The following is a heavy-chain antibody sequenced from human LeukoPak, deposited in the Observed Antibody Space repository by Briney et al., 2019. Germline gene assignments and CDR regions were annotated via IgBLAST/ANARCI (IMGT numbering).Heavy chain of an antibody. CDR3: ARGLRYFDWPHDAFDI. D-gene: IGHD3-9*01. CDR2: IYYSGST. CDR1: GGSISSGGYY. J-gene: IGHJ3*02. V-gene: IGHV4-39*07. Sequence: SETLSLTCTVSGGSISSGGYYWSWIRQPPGKGLEWIGSIYYSGSTYYNPSLKSRVTISVDTSKNQFSLKLSSVTAADTAVYYCARGLRYFDWPHDAFDIWGQGTMVTVSS.